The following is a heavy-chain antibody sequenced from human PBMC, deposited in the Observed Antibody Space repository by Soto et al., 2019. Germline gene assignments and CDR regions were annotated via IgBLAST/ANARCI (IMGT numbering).Heavy chain of an antibody. CDR3: ANPIPKPGTTSGF. J-gene: IGHJ4*02. Sequence: GRSLRLSCAASGFTFSSYSMNWVRQAPGKGLEWVSYISSSSSTIYYADSVKGRFTISRDNAKNSLYLQMNSLRAEDTAVYYCANPIPKPGTTSGFWGQGPLVTLSS. CDR1: GFTFSSYS. CDR2: ISSSSSTI. D-gene: IGHD1-1*01. V-gene: IGHV3-48*01.